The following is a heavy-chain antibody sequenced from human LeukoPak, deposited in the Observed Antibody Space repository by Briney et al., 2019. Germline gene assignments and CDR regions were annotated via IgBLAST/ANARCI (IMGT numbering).Heavy chain of an antibody. J-gene: IGHJ4*02. V-gene: IGHV4-39*07. D-gene: IGHD6-13*01. CDR2: IYYSGST. CDR3: ARDEFYSSSWYGEDY. Sequence: SETLSLTCTVSGGSISSSSYYWGWIRQPPGKGLEWIGSIYYSGSTYYNPSLKSRVTISVDTSKNQFSLKLSSVTAADTAVYYCARDEFYSSSWYGEDYWGQGTLVTVSS. CDR1: GGSISSSSYY.